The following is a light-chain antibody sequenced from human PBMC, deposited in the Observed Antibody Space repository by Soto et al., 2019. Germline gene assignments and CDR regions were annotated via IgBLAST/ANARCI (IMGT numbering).Light chain of an antibody. J-gene: IGLJ1*01. CDR3: SSYAGSSKA. CDR1: SSDVGGYNY. CDR2: EVN. Sequence: QSALTQPPSASGSPGQSVAISCTGTSSDVGGYNYVSWYQQHPGKAPKLMIYEVNKRPSGVPDRFSGSKSGNTASLTVSGLQAEDEADYYCSSYAGSSKAFXTGTKVTVL. V-gene: IGLV2-8*01.